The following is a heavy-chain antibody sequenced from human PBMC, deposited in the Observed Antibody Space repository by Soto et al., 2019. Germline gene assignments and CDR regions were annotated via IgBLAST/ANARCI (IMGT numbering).Heavy chain of an antibody. CDR3: AKEIGARGTQRQDGFDI. CDR1: GFSFDDYG. D-gene: IGHD3-16*01. CDR2: ISWDRGSI. J-gene: IGHJ3*02. Sequence: EVQLVESGGGSVQPGRSLRVSCAASGFSFDDYGMHWVRQVPGKGLEWVSGISWDRGSIGYAGSVRGRFTISRDNSKNSLYLQMNSLGAEATAFYYCAKEIGARGTQRQDGFDIWGQGTMVTVSS. V-gene: IGHV3-9*01.